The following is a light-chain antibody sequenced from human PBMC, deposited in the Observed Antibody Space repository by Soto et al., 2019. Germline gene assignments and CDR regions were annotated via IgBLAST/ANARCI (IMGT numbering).Light chain of an antibody. CDR3: QQYGNGNSPRYS. V-gene: IGKV3-20*01. CDR1: QSVSSNY. J-gene: IGKJ2*03. CDR2: GTS. Sequence: ELVLTQSPGTLSLSLGDRATLSCRASQSVSSNYLAWYQQKPGQAPRLLIYGTSSRATGIPDRFSGSGSGTDFIISISRLEPEDFAVYYCQQYGNGNSPRYSFGQGTRLEIK.